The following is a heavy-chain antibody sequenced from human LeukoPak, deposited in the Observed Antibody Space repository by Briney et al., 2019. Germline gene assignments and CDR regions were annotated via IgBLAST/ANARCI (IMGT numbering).Heavy chain of an antibody. CDR3: ARHFGYDDTSDYQGVPDY. D-gene: IGHD3-22*01. J-gene: IGHJ4*02. CDR2: ISSSSSYI. V-gene: IGHV3-21*01. CDR1: GFTFSSYS. Sequence: GGSLRLSCAASGFTFSSYSMNWVRQAPGKGLEWVSSISSSSSYIYYTDSVKGRFTISRDNAKKSLYLQMNSLRAEDTAVYYCARHFGYDDTSDYQGVPDYWGQGSLVTVSS.